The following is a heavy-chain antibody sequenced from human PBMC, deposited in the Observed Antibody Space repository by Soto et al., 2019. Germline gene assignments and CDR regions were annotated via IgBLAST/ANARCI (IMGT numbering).Heavy chain of an antibody. V-gene: IGHV1-18*01. CDR3: ARVPLDNYCSGGSCYCVAGAFDI. Sequence: QVQLVQSGAEVKHPGASVKVSCKASGYTCTSYGISWVRQAPGHGLEWMGWSSAYNGNTTYARKFQGRVTMTTDTSTSASYAELMSLRSDDTAVYYCARVPLDNYCSGGSCYCVAGAFDIWGQGTKVTVSS. CDR1: GYTCTSYG. J-gene: IGHJ3*02. CDR2: SSAYNGNT. D-gene: IGHD2-15*01.